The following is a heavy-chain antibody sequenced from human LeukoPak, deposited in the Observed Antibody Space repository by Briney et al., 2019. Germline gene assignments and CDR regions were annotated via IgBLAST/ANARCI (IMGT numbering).Heavy chain of an antibody. CDR3: ARAKRRDGYWAFFQH. J-gene: IGHJ1*01. CDR2: ISGSGGST. CDR1: GFTFSSYA. D-gene: IGHD5-24*01. Sequence: QPGGSLRLSCAASGFTFSSYAMSWVRQAPGKGLEWVSAISGSGGSTYYADSVKGRFTISRDNSNNTLYLQMTSLRVEDTAVYYCARAKRRDGYWAFFQHWGQGTLVTVSS. V-gene: IGHV3-23*01.